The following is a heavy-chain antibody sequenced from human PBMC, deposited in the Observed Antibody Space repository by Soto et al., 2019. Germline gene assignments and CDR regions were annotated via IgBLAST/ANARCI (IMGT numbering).Heavy chain of an antibody. D-gene: IGHD3-16*01. Sequence: QVQLQESGPGLVQPSQTLSLTCTVSGDPITSGDYYWTWIRQSPGKGLEWIGFIYYTGSFDYNPSLKSRLTISLDRSKTQFSLKLTSVTGADTAVYYCADDWEGTDFWGQGTLVTVSS. V-gene: IGHV4-30-4*01. J-gene: IGHJ4*02. CDR3: ADDWEGTDF. CDR1: GDPITSGDYY. CDR2: IYYTGSF.